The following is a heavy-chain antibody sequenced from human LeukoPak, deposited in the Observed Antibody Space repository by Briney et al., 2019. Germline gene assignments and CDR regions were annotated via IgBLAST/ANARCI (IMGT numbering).Heavy chain of an antibody. CDR2: INSDGSST. V-gene: IGHV3-74*01. Sequence: PGGSLRLSCAASGFTLSSYWMHWVRRAPGKGLVWVSRINSDGSSTSYADSVKGRFTISRDNAKNTLYLQMNSLRAEDTAVYYCATGQGHGMDVWGQGTTVTVSS. D-gene: IGHD1-14*01. CDR3: ATGQGHGMDV. CDR1: GFTLSSYW. J-gene: IGHJ6*02.